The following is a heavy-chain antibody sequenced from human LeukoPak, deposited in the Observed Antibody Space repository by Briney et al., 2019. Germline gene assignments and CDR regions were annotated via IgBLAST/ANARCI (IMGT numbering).Heavy chain of an antibody. CDR2: IYPRDSDT. D-gene: IGHD3-16*01. Sequence: GESLKISCKGSGYKFTNYWIAWVRQTPGKGLEWMGIIYPRDSDTRYSPSFQGQVSISVDESIDTAYLQWDSLKASDTAMYYCARKGGGDAFDIWGQGTMVTVSS. CDR1: GYKFTNYW. J-gene: IGHJ3*02. CDR3: ARKGGGDAFDI. V-gene: IGHV5-51*01.